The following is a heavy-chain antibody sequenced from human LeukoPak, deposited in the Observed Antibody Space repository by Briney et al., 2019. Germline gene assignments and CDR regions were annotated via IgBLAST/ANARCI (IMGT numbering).Heavy chain of an antibody. V-gene: IGHV3-33*01. CDR2: IWYDGSNK. CDR1: GFTFITYG. CDR3: ARSDYGDYPFDY. D-gene: IGHD4-17*01. Sequence: GGSLRLSCAASGFTFITYGRNGVRQAPGKGREGGEVIWYDGSNKYYADSVKGRFTISRDNSKNTLYLQMNSLRAEDTAVYYCARSDYGDYPFDYWGQGTLVTVSS. J-gene: IGHJ4*02.